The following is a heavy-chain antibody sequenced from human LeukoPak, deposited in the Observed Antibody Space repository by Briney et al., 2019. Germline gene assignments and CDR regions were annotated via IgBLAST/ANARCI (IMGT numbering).Heavy chain of an antibody. V-gene: IGHV3-23*01. CDR1: GFTFSTYA. D-gene: IGHD6-13*01. J-gene: IGHJ4*02. CDR2: ISGSGGST. CDR3: ARDLILADNGGSSAHDY. Sequence: PGGSLRLSCAASGFTFSTYAMSWVRRAPGRGLEWVSSISGSGGSTYYADSVKGRFTISRDTSKNTLYLQMNSLGAEDTAVYYCARDLILADNGGSSAHDYWGQGILVTVSS.